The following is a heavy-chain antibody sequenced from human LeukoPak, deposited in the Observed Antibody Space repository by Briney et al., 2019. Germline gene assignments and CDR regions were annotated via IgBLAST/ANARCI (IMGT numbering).Heavy chain of an antibody. Sequence: GGSLRLSCAASGFTLSSYAMSWVRQAPGKGLEWVSAIGGSGGSTYYADSVKGRFTISRDNSKNTLYLQMNSLRAEDTAVYYCAKLQYYDSSGYYYGGFDYWGQGTLVTVSS. CDR1: GFTLSSYA. D-gene: IGHD3-22*01. CDR3: AKLQYYDSSGYYYGGFDY. J-gene: IGHJ4*02. CDR2: IGGSGGST. V-gene: IGHV3-23*01.